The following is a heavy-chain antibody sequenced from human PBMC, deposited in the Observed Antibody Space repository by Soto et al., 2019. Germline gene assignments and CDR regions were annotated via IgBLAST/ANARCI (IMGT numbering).Heavy chain of an antibody. CDR2: ISGYNGNT. CDR1: GGTFSNYA. V-gene: IGHV1-18*01. Sequence: ASLKVSCKASGGTFSNYAISWVRQAPGQGLEWMGWISGYNGNTKYAEKFQNRVTMTTDTSTNTAHMELRSLRSDDTAVYYCATEGQAPYYYYGMDVWGQGTAVTVSS. CDR3: ATEGQAPYYYYGMDV. J-gene: IGHJ6*02.